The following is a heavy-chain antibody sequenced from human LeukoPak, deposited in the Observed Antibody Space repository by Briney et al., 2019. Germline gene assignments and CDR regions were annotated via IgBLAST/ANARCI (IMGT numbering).Heavy chain of an antibody. Sequence: ASVKVSCKASGGTFSSYAISWVRQAPGQGLEWMGRIIPILGIANYAQKFQGRVTITADKSTSTAYMELSSLRSEDTAVYYCARDCIAAAGQNFDYWGQGTLVTVSS. V-gene: IGHV1-69*04. CDR1: GGTFSSYA. J-gene: IGHJ4*02. CDR3: ARDCIAAAGQNFDY. D-gene: IGHD6-13*01. CDR2: IIPILGIA.